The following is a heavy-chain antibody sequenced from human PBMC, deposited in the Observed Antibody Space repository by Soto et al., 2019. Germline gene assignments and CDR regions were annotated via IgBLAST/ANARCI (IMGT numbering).Heavy chain of an antibody. D-gene: IGHD4-17*01. CDR2: LGPDGRNT. J-gene: IGHJ4*02. CDR1: EFSFSRYA. Sequence: GGSLRLSCVASEFSFSRYAMTWVRQAAGKGLQWVAGLGPDGRNTFYGESVRGRVTISRDNSRNTLYLQMSSLRAEDTAVYFCVKQMTTWTDSFFDFWGQGIQVTVSS. CDR3: VKQMTTWTDSFFDF. V-gene: IGHV3-23*01.